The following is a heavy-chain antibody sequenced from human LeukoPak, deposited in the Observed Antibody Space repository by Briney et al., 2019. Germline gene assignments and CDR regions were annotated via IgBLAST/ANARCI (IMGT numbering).Heavy chain of an antibody. CDR3: AKDIHGDYGGVDY. V-gene: IGHV3-23*01. D-gene: IGHD4-17*01. CDR1: GFTFSTYA. CDR2: ISRSGTST. Sequence: GGSLRLSCAASGFTFSTYAMSWVRQAPGKGLEWVSTISRSGTSTDYADSVKGRFTISRDNSEDTLYLQMNSLRAEDTALYYCAKDIHGDYGGVDYWGQGTLVTVSS. J-gene: IGHJ4*02.